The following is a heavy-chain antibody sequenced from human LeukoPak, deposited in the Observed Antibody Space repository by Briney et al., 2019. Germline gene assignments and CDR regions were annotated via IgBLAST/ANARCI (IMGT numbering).Heavy chain of an antibody. Sequence: LAGGSLRLSCAASGFTFSSYWMHWVRQAPGKGLXXXXXXXSDGSSTSYADSVKGRFTISRDNAKNTLYLQMNSLRAEDTAVYYCARGVAGYCTNGVCYPLDYWGQGTLVTVSS. D-gene: IGHD2-8*01. CDR3: ARGVAGYCTNGVCYPLDY. CDR1: GFTFSSYW. J-gene: IGHJ4*02. CDR2: XXSDGSST. V-gene: IGHV3-74*01.